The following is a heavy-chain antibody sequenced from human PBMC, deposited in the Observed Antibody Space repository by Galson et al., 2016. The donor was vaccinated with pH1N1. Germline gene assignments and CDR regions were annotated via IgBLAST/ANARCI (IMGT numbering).Heavy chain of an antibody. V-gene: IGHV1-69*05. CDR3: ARGQGYHLQRGWFDP. Sequence: SVKVSCKASGVTFNSNAFTWVRQAPGQGPEWMGGIIPMFGITNYAQKFQGRVTISTDELKSTAFMELSSLTSDDTAVCYCARGQGYHLQRGWFDPWGQGTLVSVSS. CDR2: IIPMFGIT. J-gene: IGHJ5*02. CDR1: GVTFNSNA. D-gene: IGHD2-15*01.